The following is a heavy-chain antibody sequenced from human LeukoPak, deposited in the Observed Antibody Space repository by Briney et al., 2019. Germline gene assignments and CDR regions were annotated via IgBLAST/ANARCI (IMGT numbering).Heavy chain of an antibody. Sequence: SETLSLTCTVSGGSISSSSYYWGWIRQPPGKGLEWIGCIYYSGSTYYNPSLKSRVTISVDTSKNHFYLKLSSVTAADTAVYYCARRGLAGPPDYWGQGTLVTVSS. CDR1: GGSISSSSYY. J-gene: IGHJ4*02. V-gene: IGHV4-39*02. CDR3: ARRGLAGPPDY. D-gene: IGHD3-10*01. CDR2: IYYSGST.